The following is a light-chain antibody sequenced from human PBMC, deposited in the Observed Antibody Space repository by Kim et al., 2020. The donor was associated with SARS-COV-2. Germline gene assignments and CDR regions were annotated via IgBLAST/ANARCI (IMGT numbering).Light chain of an antibody. J-gene: IGKJ1*01. Sequence: DIQMTQSPSTLSASVGDRVTITCRASQSISSWLAWYQQKPGKAPKILIYQSSSLESGVPSRFSGSGSGTEFTLTISSLQPDDFATYYCKQYNTYSGTFGQGTKVDIK. V-gene: IGKV1-5*03. CDR2: QSS. CDR3: KQYNTYSGT. CDR1: QSISSW.